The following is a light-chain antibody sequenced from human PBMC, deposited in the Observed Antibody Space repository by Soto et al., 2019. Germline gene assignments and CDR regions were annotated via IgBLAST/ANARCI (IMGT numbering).Light chain of an antibody. CDR1: SSNFGTNT. V-gene: IGLV1-44*01. J-gene: IGLJ1*01. Sequence: QSLLSQPPLASGTPGQRVTISCSGGSSNFGTNTVDWYQQLPGTAPKLLIYSNKQRPSGVPDRVSGSKSGNSASLAISGLQSEDEADYYCAACGDSLRGQVFGTGTKRTV. CDR2: SNK. CDR3: AACGDSLRGQV.